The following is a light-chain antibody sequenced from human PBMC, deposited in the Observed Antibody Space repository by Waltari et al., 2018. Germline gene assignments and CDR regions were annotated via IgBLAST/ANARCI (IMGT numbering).Light chain of an antibody. J-gene: IGKJ1*01. CDR1: QSASTY. V-gene: IGKV3-11*01. Sequence: EIVLTQSPATLSLSPGERATLSCRASQSASTYLAWYQQRPGQAPRLLIYDASNRATGIPARFSGSGSGTDFTLTISSLEPEDFAVYYCQQRSNWLWTFGQGTKVEIK. CDR3: QQRSNWLWT. CDR2: DAS.